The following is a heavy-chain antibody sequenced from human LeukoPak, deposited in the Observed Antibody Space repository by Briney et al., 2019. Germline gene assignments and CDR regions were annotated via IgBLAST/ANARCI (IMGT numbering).Heavy chain of an antibody. D-gene: IGHD1-1*01. Sequence: PGGSLRLSCGASEFTLRSYCMDWVRQAPGKGLEWVSHINSGSSNIYYADSVKGRFTISRDNAGNSLYLHMNSLRAEDTAVYYCARVLLERPGIDSFDMWGQGTMVTVSS. CDR2: INSGSSNI. CDR3: ARVLLERPGIDSFDM. CDR1: EFTLRSYC. J-gene: IGHJ3*02. V-gene: IGHV3-48*01.